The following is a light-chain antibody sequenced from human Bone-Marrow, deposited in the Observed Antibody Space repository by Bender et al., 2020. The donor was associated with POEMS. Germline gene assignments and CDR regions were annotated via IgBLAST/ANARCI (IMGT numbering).Light chain of an antibody. V-gene: IGLV2-23*02. CDR1: SSDIGNYNP. CDR2: GVN. CDR3: CSYAGSATYV. J-gene: IGLJ1*01. Sequence: QSALTQPASVSGPPGQSITISCTGTSSDIGNYNPPSWYQQHPGQAPKPMIYGVNRRPSGVSNRFSGSKSGNTASLTISGLQAEDEADYYCCSYAGSATYVFGTGTKVTVL.